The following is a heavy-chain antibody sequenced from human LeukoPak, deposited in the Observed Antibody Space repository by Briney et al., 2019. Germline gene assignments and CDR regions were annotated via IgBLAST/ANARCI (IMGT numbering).Heavy chain of an antibody. V-gene: IGHV3-33*01. Sequence: GGSLRLSCAASGFTFSSYGMHWVRQAPGKGLEWVAVIWYDGSNQYYADSVKGRFTISRDNSKNALYLQMNSLRAEDTAVYYCARDSCGDCYSVDYWGEGTLVTVSS. CDR1: GFTFSSYG. CDR2: IWYDGSNQ. CDR3: ARDSCGDCYSVDY. D-gene: IGHD2-21*02. J-gene: IGHJ4*02.